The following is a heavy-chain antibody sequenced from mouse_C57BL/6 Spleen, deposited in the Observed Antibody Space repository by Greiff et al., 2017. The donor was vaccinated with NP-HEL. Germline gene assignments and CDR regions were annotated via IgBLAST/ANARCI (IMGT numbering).Heavy chain of an antibody. J-gene: IGHJ3*01. Sequence: EVKVVESGGGLVQPGASLRLSCAASGFTFTDYYMSWVRQPPGKALEWLALIRNKANGYTTEYTASVKGRFTISRDNSQNILYLQMNTLRAEDSATYYCVKASKAQATRFADWGQGTLVTVSA. CDR3: VKASKAQATRFAD. CDR1: GFTFTDYY. CDR2: IRNKANGYTT. V-gene: IGHV7-4*01. D-gene: IGHD3-2*02.